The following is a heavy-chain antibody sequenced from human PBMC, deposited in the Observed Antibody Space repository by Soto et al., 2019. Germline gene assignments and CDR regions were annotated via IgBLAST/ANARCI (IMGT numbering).Heavy chain of an antibody. D-gene: IGHD2-2*01. CDR2: IYPGDSNT. Sequence: PGESLKISCKGSGYSFSYYWIAWVRQMPGKGLEWMGIIYPGDSNTRYSPSFQGQVTISADKSIRTAYLQWSSLKASDTAMYYCARVGCLSTGCQHGYDYWGQGTLVTVS. V-gene: IGHV5-51*01. CDR3: ARVGCLSTGCQHGYDY. CDR1: GYSFSYYW. J-gene: IGHJ4*02.